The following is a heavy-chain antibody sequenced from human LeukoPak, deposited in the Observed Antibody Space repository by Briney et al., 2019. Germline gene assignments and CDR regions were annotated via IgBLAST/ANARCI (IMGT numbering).Heavy chain of an antibody. V-gene: IGHV4-59*01. CDR1: GGPISSYY. Sequence: SETLSLTCTVSGGPISSYYWSWIRQPPGKGLEWIGYIYYSGSTNYNPSLKSRVTISVDTSKNQFSLKLSSVTAADTAVYYCASGWGQSYPFDYWGQGTLVTVSS. D-gene: IGHD1-26*01. CDR2: IYYSGST. CDR3: ASGWGQSYPFDY. J-gene: IGHJ4*02.